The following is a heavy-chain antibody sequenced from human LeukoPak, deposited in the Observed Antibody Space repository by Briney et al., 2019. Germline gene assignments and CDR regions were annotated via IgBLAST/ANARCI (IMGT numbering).Heavy chain of an antibody. CDR3: ATSGNYYLKY. D-gene: IGHD1-26*01. V-gene: IGHV3-30*02. J-gene: IGHJ4*02. CDR1: GCTFSSYG. Sequence: GGSLRLSCAASGCTFSSYGIHWVRQAPGKGLEWVVFIQYDGNYEKYAESVRGRVTICRDNAKNALSLQMNSLRDEDTAVYYCATSGNYYLKYWGQGTLVTVSS. CDR2: IQYDGNYE.